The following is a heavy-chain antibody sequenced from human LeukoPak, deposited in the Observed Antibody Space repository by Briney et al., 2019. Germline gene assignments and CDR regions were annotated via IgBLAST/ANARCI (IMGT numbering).Heavy chain of an antibody. J-gene: IGHJ4*02. D-gene: IGHD3/OR15-3a*01. CDR1: GGSISSYY. CDR2: IYYSGST. CDR3: ARSDSYFDY. V-gene: IGHV4-59*08. Sequence: SETLSLTCTVSGGSISSYYWSWIRQPPGKGLEWIGYIYYSGSTNYNPSLKSRVTISVDTSKNQFSLKLSSMTAADTAVYYCARSDSYFDYWGQGTLVTVSS.